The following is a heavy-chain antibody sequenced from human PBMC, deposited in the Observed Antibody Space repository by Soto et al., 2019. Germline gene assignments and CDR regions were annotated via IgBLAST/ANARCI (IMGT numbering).Heavy chain of an antibody. V-gene: IGHV1-46*04. CDR1: GFTFASYH. CDR3: ATEGNVGMTQMRFGDY. D-gene: IGHD3-10*01. Sequence: SVQVSCKASGFTFASYHIHWVRQAPGQGLEWMAIINASNGDTAYAQKWRGRVTLTRDTSTTTVYMELSSLTSEDTALFYCATEGNVGMTQMRFGDYWG. CDR2: INASNGDT. J-gene: IGHJ4*01.